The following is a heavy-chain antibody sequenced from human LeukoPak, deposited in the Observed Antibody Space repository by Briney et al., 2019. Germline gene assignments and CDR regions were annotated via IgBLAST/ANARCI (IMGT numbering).Heavy chain of an antibody. CDR2: ISGSGGST. CDR1: GFTFSSYG. V-gene: IGHV3-23*01. J-gene: IGHJ4*02. D-gene: IGHD6-19*01. CDR3: AKDRGGGWALKYYFDF. Sequence: GGSLRLSCAASGFTFSSYGMHWVRQAPGKGLEWVSAISGSGGSTYYADSVRGRFTISRDSSKNTLSLQMNSLRAEDTALYYCAKDRGGGWALKYYFDFWGQGALVTVSS.